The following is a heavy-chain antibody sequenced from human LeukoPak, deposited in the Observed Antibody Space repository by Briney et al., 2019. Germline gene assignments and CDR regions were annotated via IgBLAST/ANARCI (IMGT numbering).Heavy chain of an antibody. D-gene: IGHD6-19*01. CDR1: GFTFSSYF. V-gene: IGHV3-23*01. CDR2: ISGSGGAT. Sequence: GGSLRLSCAASGFTFSSYFMSWVRQAPGKSLEWVSVISGSGGATNYADSVKGRFTISRDNSKNTLYLQMNSLRAEDTAVYYCAKTFRVSSGKYYFDYWGQGTLVTVSS. J-gene: IGHJ4*02. CDR3: AKTFRVSSGKYYFDY.